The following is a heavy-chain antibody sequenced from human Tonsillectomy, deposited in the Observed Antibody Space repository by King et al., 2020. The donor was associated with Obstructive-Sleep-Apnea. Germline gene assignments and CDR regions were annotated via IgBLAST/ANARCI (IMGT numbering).Heavy chain of an antibody. CDR1: GFIFDEYA. V-gene: IGHV3-9*01. CDR2: ISWNSGSI. Sequence: VQLVESGGGLVQPSRSLRLSCAASGFIFDEYAMHWVRQAPGKGLEWVSGISWNSGSIGYADSVRGRFTISRDNAKNSLYLQMNSLRPEDTALYYCAKDPSDYYYGMDVWGQGTTVTVSS. D-gene: IGHD3-10*01. J-gene: IGHJ6*02. CDR3: AKDPSDYYYGMDV.